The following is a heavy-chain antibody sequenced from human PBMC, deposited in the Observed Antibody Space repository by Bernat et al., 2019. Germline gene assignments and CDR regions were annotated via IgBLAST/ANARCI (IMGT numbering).Heavy chain of an antibody. CDR1: GFTFSSYA. J-gene: IGHJ6*02. CDR3: ARGDVSSSSYQDLYGMDV. Sequence: QVQLVESGGGVVQPGRSLRLSCAASGFTFSSYAMHWVRQAPGKGLEWVAVISYDGSNKYHADSVKGRFTISRDNPKNTLSLQMNSLRAEDTAVYYCARGDVSSSSYQDLYGMDVWGQGTTVTVSS. D-gene: IGHD6-13*01. CDR2: ISYDGSNK. V-gene: IGHV3-30-3*01.